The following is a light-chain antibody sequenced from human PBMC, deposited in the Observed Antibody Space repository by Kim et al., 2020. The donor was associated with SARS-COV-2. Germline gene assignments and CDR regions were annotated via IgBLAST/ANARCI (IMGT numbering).Light chain of an antibody. CDR2: GKN. V-gene: IGLV3-19*01. CDR3: NSRDSNNNVL. J-gene: IGLJ2*01. CDR1: SLRSYY. Sequence: ALGRTVRITCQCDSLRSYYATWYQQMPGQAPILVIYGKNNRPSGIPDRFSGSSSGNTASLTITGTQAGDEADYYCNSRDSNNNVLFGGGTRLTVL.